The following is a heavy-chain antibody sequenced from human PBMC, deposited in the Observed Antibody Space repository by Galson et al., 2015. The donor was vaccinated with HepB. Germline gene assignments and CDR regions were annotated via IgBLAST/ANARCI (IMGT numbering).Heavy chain of an antibody. D-gene: IGHD6-13*01. J-gene: IGHJ6*02. V-gene: IGHV4-59*01. Sequence: ETLSLTCTVSGGSISSYYWSWIRQPPGKGLEWIGYIYYSGSTNYNPSLKSRVTISVDTSKNQFSLKLSSVTAADTAVYYCARGGGTTSYSSSWLYGPVYYYGMDVWGQGTTVTVSS. CDR3: ARGGGTTSYSSSWLYGPVYYYGMDV. CDR2: IYYSGST. CDR1: GGSISSYY.